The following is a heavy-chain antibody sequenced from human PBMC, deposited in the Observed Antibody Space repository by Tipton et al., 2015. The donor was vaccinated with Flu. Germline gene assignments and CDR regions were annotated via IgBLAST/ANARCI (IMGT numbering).Heavy chain of an antibody. CDR1: GDSMNTDDFS. D-gene: IGHD3-16*01. J-gene: IGHJ4*02. CDR3: SRGLATFGPSTPFDH. V-gene: IGHV4-30-2*01. Sequence: TLSLTCSVSGDSMNTDDFSWSWIRQPPGKALEWIGYIYYNGNTFYNPSFRSRVSMSIDRSKTEFSLKLKSVTAADTAVYFCSRGLATFGPSTPFDHWGQGARVIVST. CDR2: IYYNGNT.